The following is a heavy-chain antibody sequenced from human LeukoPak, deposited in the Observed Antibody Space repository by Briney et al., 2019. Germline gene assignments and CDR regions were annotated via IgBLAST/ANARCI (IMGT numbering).Heavy chain of an antibody. CDR2: IKQDGSEK. J-gene: IGHJ4*02. CDR3: AKDNPATYYYDSSGYSLTSDY. Sequence: GGSLRLSCAASGFTFSSYWMSWVRQAPGKGLEWVANIKQDGSEKYYVDSVKGRFTISRDNAKNSLYLQMNSLRAEDTAVYYCAKDNPATYYYDSSGYSLTSDYWGQGTLVTVSS. V-gene: IGHV3-7*03. D-gene: IGHD3-22*01. CDR1: GFTFSSYW.